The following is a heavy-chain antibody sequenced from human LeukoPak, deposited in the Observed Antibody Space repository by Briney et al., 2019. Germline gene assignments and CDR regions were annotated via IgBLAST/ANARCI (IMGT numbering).Heavy chain of an antibody. CDR2: ISRSGTTI. J-gene: IGHJ4*02. CDR3: ARDRIYYGSGSRFDY. V-gene: IGHV3-11*04. CDR1: GFTFNDYY. D-gene: IGHD3-10*01. Sequence: GGSLRLSCAASGFTFNDYYMCWIRQAPGKGLGWVSYISRSGTTIYYADSVKGRFTISRDNAKNSLFLQMNSLRAEDTAVYYCARDRIYYGSGSRFDYWGQGTLVTVSS.